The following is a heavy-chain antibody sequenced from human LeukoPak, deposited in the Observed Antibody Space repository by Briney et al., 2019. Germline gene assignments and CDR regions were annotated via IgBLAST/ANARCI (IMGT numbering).Heavy chain of an antibody. D-gene: IGHD3-22*01. V-gene: IGHV3-20*04. J-gene: IGHJ4*02. CDR3: ARGGHSITMIVVVIIPFDY. CDR2: INWNGGST. Sequence: GGSLRLSCAASGFTFSTYGMSWVRQAPGKGLEWVSGINWNGGSTGYADSVKGRFTISRDNAKNSLYLQMNSLRAEDTALYYCARGGHSITMIVVVIIPFDYWGQGTLVTVSS. CDR1: GFTFSTYG.